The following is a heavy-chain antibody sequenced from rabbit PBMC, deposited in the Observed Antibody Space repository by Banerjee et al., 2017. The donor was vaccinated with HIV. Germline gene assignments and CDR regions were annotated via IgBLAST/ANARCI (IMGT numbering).Heavy chain of an antibody. CDR2: MGTNTGNT. D-gene: IGHD2-1*01. J-gene: IGHJ4*01. CDR3: ARRGGDGVTTEFNL. Sequence: QEQLEESGGDLVKPEGSLTLTCTASGFSFSNNYAMCWVRQAPGKGLEWIACMGTNTGNTYYASWAKGRFTISKTSSTTVTLQMTSLTAADTATYFCARRGGDGVTTEFNLWGQGTLVTVS. CDR1: GFSFSNNYA. V-gene: IGHV1S45*01.